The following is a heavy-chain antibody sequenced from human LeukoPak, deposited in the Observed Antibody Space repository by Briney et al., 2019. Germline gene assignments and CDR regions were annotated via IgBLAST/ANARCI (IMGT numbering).Heavy chain of an antibody. CDR2: ISGSGGST. CDR1: GFTFSSYA. CDR3: AKPPAYDSSGYCSWCFDY. Sequence: GGSLRLSCAASGFTFSSYAMSWVRQAPGRGLEWVSAISGSGGSTYYADSVKGRFTISRDNSKNTLYLQMNSLRAEDTAVYYCAKPPAYDSSGYCSWCFDYWGQGTLVTVSS. D-gene: IGHD3-22*01. V-gene: IGHV3-23*01. J-gene: IGHJ4*02.